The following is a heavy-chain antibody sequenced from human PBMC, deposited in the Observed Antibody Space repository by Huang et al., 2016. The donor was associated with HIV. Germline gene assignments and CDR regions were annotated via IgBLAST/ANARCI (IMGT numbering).Heavy chain of an antibody. Sequence: VQLQESGPGLVKPSETLSLTCTVSGGSISTHYWSWIRQPPGKGLEWIGRIYVSGRMNYNPSLKSRVSMSLDTSKNQLSLKLTSVTAADTAVYYCARNEMDGYYPFDYWGQGTLVAVSS. J-gene: IGHJ4*02. CDR1: GGSISTHY. D-gene: IGHD2-15*01. CDR3: ARNEMDGYYPFDY. V-gene: IGHV4-59*11. CDR2: IYVSGRM.